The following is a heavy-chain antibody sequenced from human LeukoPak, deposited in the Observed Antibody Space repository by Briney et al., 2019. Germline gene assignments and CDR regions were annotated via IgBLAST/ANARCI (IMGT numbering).Heavy chain of an antibody. D-gene: IGHD5/OR15-5a*01. CDR2: INHSGST. CDR1: GGSFRGYY. Sequence: SETLSLTCAVYGGSFRGYYWSWIRQPPGKGLEWTGEINHSGSTNYNPSLKSRVTISVDTSKNQFSLKLSSVTAADTAVYYCAGRDVVSKKYYFDYWGQGTLVTVSS. CDR3: AGRDVVSKKYYFDY. V-gene: IGHV4-34*01. J-gene: IGHJ4*02.